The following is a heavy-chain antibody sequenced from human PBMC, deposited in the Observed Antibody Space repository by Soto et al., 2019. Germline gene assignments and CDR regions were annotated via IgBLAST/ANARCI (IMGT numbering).Heavy chain of an antibody. CDR2: INVGNGNT. Sequence: ASVKVSCKASGYTFSSYAIHWVRQAPGQRLEWMGWINVGNGNTKYSQKFQGRVTITRDTSASTAYMELSSLRSEDTAVYFCARERDFWSGYYFGLDVWGQGTTVTVSS. D-gene: IGHD3-3*01. CDR1: GYTFSSYA. V-gene: IGHV1-3*01. J-gene: IGHJ6*02. CDR3: ARERDFWSGYYFGLDV.